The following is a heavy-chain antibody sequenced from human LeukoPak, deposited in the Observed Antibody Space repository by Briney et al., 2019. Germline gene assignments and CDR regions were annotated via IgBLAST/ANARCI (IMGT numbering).Heavy chain of an antibody. CDR2: INDDGRTT. J-gene: IGHJ3*02. Sequence: GGSLRLSCAASGFTFSYYWMHWVRQAPGEGLVWVSRINDDGRTTTYADSVKGRITISRDNAKNTLYLLMSSLRVEDTAVYYCARSGITMVGGASIGLLTFDIWGPGTMVTVSP. D-gene: IGHD3-10*01. V-gene: IGHV3-74*03. CDR1: GFTFSYYW. CDR3: ARSGITMVGGASIGLLTFDI.